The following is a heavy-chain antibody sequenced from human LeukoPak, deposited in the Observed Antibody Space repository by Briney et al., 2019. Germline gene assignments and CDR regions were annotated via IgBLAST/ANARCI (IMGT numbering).Heavy chain of an antibody. J-gene: IGHJ4*02. D-gene: IGHD4-23*01. CDR2: ISSSSSYI. Sequence: GGSLRLSCAVSGFAFKSYSMNWVRQAPGKGLEWVSSISSSSSYIYYADSVKGRFTISRDNAKKSLYLQMNSLRAEDTAVYYCARAIYGGNSGVYYRGQGTLVTVSS. CDR3: ARAIYGGNSGVYY. CDR1: GFAFKSYS. V-gene: IGHV3-21*01.